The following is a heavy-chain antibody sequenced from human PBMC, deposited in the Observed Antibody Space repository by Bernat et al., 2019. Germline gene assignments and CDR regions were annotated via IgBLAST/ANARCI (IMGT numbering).Heavy chain of an antibody. CDR3: TREPFRELLLRAFDI. J-gene: IGHJ3*02. CDR1: GFTFGDYA. V-gene: IGHV3-49*05. CDR2: IRSKAYGGTT. D-gene: IGHD1-26*01. Sequence: EVQLVESGGGLVKPGRSLRLSCTASGFTFGDYAMSWFRQAPGKGLEWVGFIRSKAYGGTTEYAASVKGRFTISRDDSKSIAYLQMNSLKTEDTAVYYCTREPFRELLLRAFDIWGQGTMVTVSS.